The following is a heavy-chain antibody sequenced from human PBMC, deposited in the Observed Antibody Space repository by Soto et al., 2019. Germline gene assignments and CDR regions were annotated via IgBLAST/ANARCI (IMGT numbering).Heavy chain of an antibody. Sequence: QVTLKESGPVLVKPTETLTLGCTVSGLSITDSEMGVSWIRKPPGQPLEWLAHIDSSGEKSYRTFLKSRLAISKDTSKSQIVLTMTNMDPADTATYYCARRHLAVAVSPWFDPWGQGIPVTVSS. V-gene: IGHV2-26*01. CDR3: ARRHLAVAVSPWFDP. D-gene: IGHD3-16*01. CDR1: GLSITDSEMG. J-gene: IGHJ5*02. CDR2: IDSSGEK.